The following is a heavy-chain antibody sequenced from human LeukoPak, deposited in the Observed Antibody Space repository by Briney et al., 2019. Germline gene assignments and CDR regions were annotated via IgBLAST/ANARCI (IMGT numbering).Heavy chain of an antibody. D-gene: IGHD5-18*01. V-gene: IGHV3-20*04. J-gene: IGHJ4*02. CDR3: ARGGGDVDTATPPYFDY. Sequence: GGPLRLSCAASGFTFDDYGMSWVRQAPGKGLEWVSGINWNGGSTGYSDSVKGRFTISSDNAKNSLYLQMNSLRAEDTALYYCARGGGDVDTATPPYFDYWGQKTVDRVFS. CDR2: INWNGGST. CDR1: GFTFDDYG.